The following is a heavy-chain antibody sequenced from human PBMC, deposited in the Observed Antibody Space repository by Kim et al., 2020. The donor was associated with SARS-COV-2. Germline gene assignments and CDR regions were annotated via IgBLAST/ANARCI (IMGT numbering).Heavy chain of an antibody. CDR3: ARGNGYCRGGTCQTPPDA. D-gene: IGHD2-15*01. J-gene: IGHJ5*02. V-gene: IGHV4-39*01. CDR2: IHYGGST. CDR1: GGSISNTDFY. Sequence: SETLSLTCSVSGGSISNTDFYWGWIRQPPGKGLHWIGSIHYGGSTYNNPSLKSRVTISVDTSKNQFSLKLRSVTAADTAVYFCARGNGYCRGGTCQTPPDAWGQGTLVTVSS.